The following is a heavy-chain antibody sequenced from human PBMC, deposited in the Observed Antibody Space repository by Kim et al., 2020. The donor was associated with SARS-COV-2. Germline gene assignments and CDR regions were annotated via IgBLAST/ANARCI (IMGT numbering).Heavy chain of an antibody. CDR1: GFTLSDHY. CDR2: TRDKANGYTT. V-gene: IGHV3-72*01. Sequence: GGSLRLSCAASGFTLSDHYMDWLRQAPGKGLEWVGRTRDKANGYTTEYAASVKGRFTISRDDSKNSLYMQMNSLKTDDTAVYYCARSASDWNNWFDPWGQGALVTVSS. J-gene: IGHJ5*02. D-gene: IGHD6-19*01. CDR3: ARSASDWNNWFDP.